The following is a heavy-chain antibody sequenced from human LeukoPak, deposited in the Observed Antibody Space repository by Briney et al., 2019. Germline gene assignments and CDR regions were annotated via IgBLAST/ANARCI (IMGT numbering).Heavy chain of an antibody. CDR1: GYSISNGYY. V-gene: IGHV4-38-2*02. CDR2: LYHSGST. J-gene: IGHJ2*01. CDR3: ASPRDVVVVVAATAGYFDL. Sequence: SETLSLTCTVSGYSISNGYYWSWVRQPPGKGLEWIGSLYHSGSTFYNPSLKNRVSISVGTSKNQFSLKLTSVTAADTAVYYCASPRDVVVVVAATAGYFDLWGRGTLVTVSS. D-gene: IGHD2-15*01.